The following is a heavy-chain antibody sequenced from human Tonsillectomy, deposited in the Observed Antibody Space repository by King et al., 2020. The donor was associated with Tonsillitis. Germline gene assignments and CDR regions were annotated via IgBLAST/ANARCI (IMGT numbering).Heavy chain of an antibody. CDR1: GFTFSDYY. CDR2: ISSSSSYT. CDR3: ARDTYGFSSYYYYGMDV. Sequence: VQLVESGGGLVKPGGSLRLSCAASGFTFSDYYMSWIRQAPGKGLEWVSYISSSSSYTNYADSVKGRFTISRVNAKNSLYLQMNSLRAEDTAVYYCARDTYGFSSYYYYGMDVWGQGTTVTVSS. J-gene: IGHJ6*02. V-gene: IGHV3-11*06. D-gene: IGHD3-10*01.